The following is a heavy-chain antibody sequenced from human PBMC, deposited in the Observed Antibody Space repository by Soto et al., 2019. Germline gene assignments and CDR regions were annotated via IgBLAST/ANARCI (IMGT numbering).Heavy chain of an antibody. CDR3: ARHMVEPGIVVAVAY. CDR2: IYYSGRT. D-gene: IGHD6-19*01. Sequence: QVQLQESGPGLVKPSETLSLTCTVSGDSISSGSYYWGWIRQPPGKGLEWIGSIYYSGRTYYNPSLKSRLTISVDTSKNQFSLMLSSVTAADTAIYYCARHMVEPGIVVAVAYWGQGTLVTVSS. V-gene: IGHV4-39*01. CDR1: GDSISSGSYY. J-gene: IGHJ4*02.